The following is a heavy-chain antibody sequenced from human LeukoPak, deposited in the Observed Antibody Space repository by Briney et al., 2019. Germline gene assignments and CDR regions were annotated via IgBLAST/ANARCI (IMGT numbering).Heavy chain of an antibody. CDR1: GFSLSTSGMC. CDR3: ARIHGAYDSSGYSSPFDY. CDR2: IDWDDDK. D-gene: IGHD3-22*01. J-gene: IGHJ4*02. V-gene: IGHV2-70*01. Sequence: SGPTLVNPTQTLTLTCTFSGFSLSTSGMCVSWIRQPPGKALEWLALIDWDDDKYYSTSLKTRLTISKDSSKTQVVLTMTNMDPVDTATYYCARIHGAYDSSGYSSPFDYWGQGTLVTVSS.